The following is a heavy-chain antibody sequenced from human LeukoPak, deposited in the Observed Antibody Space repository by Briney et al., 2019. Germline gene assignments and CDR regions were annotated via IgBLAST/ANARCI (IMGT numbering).Heavy chain of an antibody. CDR2: IYSGGST. D-gene: IGHD6-13*01. CDR1: GFTVSSNY. J-gene: IGHJ5*02. CDR3: ARSAGIAAAGIWFDP. Sequence: GGSLRLSCAASGFTVSSNYMSWVRQAPGKGLEWVSVIYSGGSTYYADSVKGRFTISRDNSKNTLYLQMNSLRAEETAVYYCARSAGIAAAGIWFDPWGQGTLVTVSS. V-gene: IGHV3-53*01.